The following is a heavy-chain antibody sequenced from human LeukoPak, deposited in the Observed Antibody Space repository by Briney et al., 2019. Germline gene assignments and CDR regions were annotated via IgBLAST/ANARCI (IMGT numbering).Heavy chain of an antibody. CDR3: AKGKSAAEIGYYYYMDV. V-gene: IGHV3-7*03. Sequence: GGSLRLSCAASGFTFSSYWMSWVRQAPGKGLEWVANIKQDGSEKYYVDSVKGRFTISRDNAKNSLYLQMNSLRPEDTALYYCAKGKSAAEIGYYYYMDVWGKGTMVTISS. J-gene: IGHJ6*03. CDR2: IKQDGSEK. CDR1: GFTFSSYW. D-gene: IGHD6-13*01.